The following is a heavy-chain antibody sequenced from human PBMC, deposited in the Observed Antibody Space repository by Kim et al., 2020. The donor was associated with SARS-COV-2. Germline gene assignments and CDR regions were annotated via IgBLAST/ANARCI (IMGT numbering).Heavy chain of an antibody. CDR2: IHYDGNTE. Sequence: GGSLRLSCAASGFTFNSYAIHWVRQAPGRGLEWVAVIHYDGNTEYYAASVKGRFTISRDNSKSTVNLQMSSLRVEDTAVYYCARPRWTGSHYSRAVCDSWGQGTLVIVSS. V-gene: IGHV3-33*01. CDR3: ARPRWTGSHYSRAVCDS. D-gene: IGHD1-26*01. J-gene: IGHJ4*02. CDR1: GFTFNSYA.